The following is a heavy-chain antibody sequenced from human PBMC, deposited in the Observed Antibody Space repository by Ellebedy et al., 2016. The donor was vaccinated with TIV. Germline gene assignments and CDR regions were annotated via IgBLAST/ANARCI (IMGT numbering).Heavy chain of an antibody. D-gene: IGHD6-13*01. J-gene: IGHJ3*02. V-gene: IGHV4-39*01. CDR2: IFYSGTT. CDR3: ARPQQLVFDAFDI. CDR1: GGSISSSNYY. Sequence: SETLSLXXAVSGGSISSSNYYWGWLRPPPGQGLEWIGTIFYSGTTYYNPSLKSRVTISIDMSKNQFSLRLTSVTAADTAVYYCARPQQLVFDAFDIWGQGTMVTVSS.